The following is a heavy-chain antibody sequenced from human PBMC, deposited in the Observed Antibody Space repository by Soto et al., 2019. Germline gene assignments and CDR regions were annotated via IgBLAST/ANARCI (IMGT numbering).Heavy chain of an antibody. CDR2: IYYSGST. D-gene: IGHD4-17*01. CDR3: AREDYGDYGANY. V-gene: IGHV4-61*03. Sequence: QVQLQESGPGLVKPSETLSLTCTVSGGSVSSGSYYWSWIRQPPGKGLEWIGYIYYSGSTNYNPSLKSRVTISVDTSKNHFSLKLSSVTAAVTAVYYCAREDYGDYGANYWGQGTLVTVSS. CDR1: GGSVSSGSYY. J-gene: IGHJ4*02.